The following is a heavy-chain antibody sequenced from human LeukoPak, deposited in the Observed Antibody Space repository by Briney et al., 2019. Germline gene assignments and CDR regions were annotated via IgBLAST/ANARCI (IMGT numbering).Heavy chain of an antibody. D-gene: IGHD6-13*01. CDR1: GGSISSYY. CDR3: ARNTRELLGYSSSWEHLPYYYYGMDV. CDR2: IYYSGST. V-gene: IGHV4-59*08. J-gene: IGHJ6*02. Sequence: PSETLSLTCTVSGGSISSYYWSWIRQPPGKGLEWIGYIYYSGSTNYNPSLKSRVTISVDTSKNQFSLKLSSVTAADTAVYYCARNTRELLGYSSSWEHLPYYYYGMDVWGQGTTVTVSS.